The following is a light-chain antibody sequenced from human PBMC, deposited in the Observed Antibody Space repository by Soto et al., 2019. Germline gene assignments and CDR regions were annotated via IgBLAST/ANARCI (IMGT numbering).Light chain of an antibody. CDR3: AAWDDSLSGVV. CDR1: NSNIESNY. J-gene: IGLJ2*01. Sequence: QSVLTQSPSASGTPGQRLTVSCSGSNSNIESNYVYWYQQLPGTAPKLLIYRNDQRPSGVPDRFSGSKAGTSASLAISGLRSEDEAAYYCAAWDDSLSGVVFGGGTKLTVL. V-gene: IGLV1-47*01. CDR2: RND.